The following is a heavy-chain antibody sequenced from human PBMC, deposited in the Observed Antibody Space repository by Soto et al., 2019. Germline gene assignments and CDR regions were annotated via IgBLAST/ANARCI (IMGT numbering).Heavy chain of an antibody. D-gene: IGHD5-12*01. CDR3: ARLSRRYSGYDLVWLDI. Sequence: GGSLRLSCAASGFTFSSYSMNWVRQAPGKGLEWVSSISSSSSYIYYADSVQGRFTISRDNAKNSLYLQMNSLRAEDTAVYYYARLSRRYSGYDLVWLDIWGQGTMVTVSS. CDR2: ISSSSSYI. J-gene: IGHJ3*02. V-gene: IGHV3-21*01. CDR1: GFTFSSYS.